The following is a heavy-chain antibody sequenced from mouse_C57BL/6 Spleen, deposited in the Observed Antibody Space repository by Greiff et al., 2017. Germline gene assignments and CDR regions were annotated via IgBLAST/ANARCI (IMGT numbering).Heavy chain of an antibody. Sequence: VQLQQPGAELVRPGTSVKVSCKASGYAFTNYWIEWVKQRPGQGLEWIGVINPGSGGTNYNEKFKSKATLTADKSSSTAYMQLSSLTSADSAVYYGARSRYWGQGTMLTVSA. CDR1: GYAFTNYW. CDR3: ARSRY. J-gene: IGHJ3*01. CDR2: INPGSGGT. V-gene: IGHV1-54*01.